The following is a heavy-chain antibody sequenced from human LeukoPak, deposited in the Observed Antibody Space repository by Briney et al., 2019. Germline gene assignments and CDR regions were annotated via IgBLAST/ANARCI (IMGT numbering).Heavy chain of an antibody. Sequence: PSETLSLTCTVSGGSISSSFYYWGWIRQPPGKGLEWIGSIYYSGSTYYNPSLKSRVTISVDTSKNQFSLKLRSVTAADTAVYYCARTMTTILVVKGYYHDYWGQGTLVTVSS. V-gene: IGHV4-39*01. CDR1: GGSISSSFYY. CDR2: IYYSGST. CDR3: ARTMTTILVVKGYYHDY. J-gene: IGHJ4*02. D-gene: IGHD3-22*01.